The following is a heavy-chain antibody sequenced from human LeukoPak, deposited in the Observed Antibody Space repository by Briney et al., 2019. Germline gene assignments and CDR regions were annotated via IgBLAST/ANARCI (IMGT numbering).Heavy chain of an antibody. J-gene: IGHJ4*02. V-gene: IGHV3-7*03. D-gene: IGHD3-22*01. CDR2: IKPDGRDK. CDR3: AKDDSSGYYLGDY. Sequence: GGSLRLSCAASGFTFSNYWMTWVRQAPGKGLEWVANIKPDGRDKYYVDSVEGRFTISRDNAKNSLYLQMNSLRAEDTAVYYCAKDDSSGYYLGDYWGQGTLVTVSS. CDR1: GFTFSNYW.